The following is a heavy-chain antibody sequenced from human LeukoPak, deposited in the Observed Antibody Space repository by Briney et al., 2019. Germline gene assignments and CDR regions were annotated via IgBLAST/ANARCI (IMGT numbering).Heavy chain of an antibody. CDR2: INPNSGGT. D-gene: IGHD2-15*01. V-gene: IGHV1-2*02. CDR1: GYTFTGYY. CDR3: ARGPGGYCSGGSCYLPYYFDY. Sequence: ASVKVSCKASGYTFTGYYMHWVRQAPGQGLEWMGWINPNSGGTNYAQKFQGRVTMTRDTSISTAYMELSRLRSDDTAVYYCARGPGGYCSGGSCYLPYYFDYWGQGTLVTVSS. J-gene: IGHJ4*02.